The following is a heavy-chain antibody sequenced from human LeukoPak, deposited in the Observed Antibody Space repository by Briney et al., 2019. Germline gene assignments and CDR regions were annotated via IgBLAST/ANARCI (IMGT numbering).Heavy chain of an antibody. CDR2: IKQDGSEK. CDR3: ARETYCGGDCYKFDY. Sequence: PGGSLRLSCAASGFTFSSYWMSWVRQAPGKGLEWVANIKQDGSEKYYVDSVKGRFTISRDNAKNSLYLQMNSLRAEDTAVYYCARETYCGGDCYKFDYWGQGTLVTVSS. V-gene: IGHV3-7*01. D-gene: IGHD2-21*02. J-gene: IGHJ4*02. CDR1: GFTFSSYW.